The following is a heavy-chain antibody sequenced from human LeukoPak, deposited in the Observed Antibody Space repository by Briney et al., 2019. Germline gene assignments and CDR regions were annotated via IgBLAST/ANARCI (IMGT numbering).Heavy chain of an antibody. CDR2: IYTSGST. CDR3: ARDVVAAAGTWDY. J-gene: IGHJ4*02. D-gene: IGHD6-13*01. Sequence: SETLSLTCTVSGGSISSGSYYWSWIRQPAGTGLEWIGRIYTSGSTNYNPSLKSRVTISVDTSKNQFSLKLSSVTAADTAVYYCARDVVAAAGTWDYWGQGTLVTVSS. CDR1: GGSISSGSYY. V-gene: IGHV4-61*02.